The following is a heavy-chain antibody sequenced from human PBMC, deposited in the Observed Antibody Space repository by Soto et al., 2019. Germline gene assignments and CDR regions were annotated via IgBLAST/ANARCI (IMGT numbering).Heavy chain of an antibody. CDR2: IIPILGTA. V-gene: IGHV1-69*13. J-gene: IGHJ4*02. CDR3: ARIRYGFDY. CDR1: GGTFSSYA. Sequence: ASVKVSCKASGGTFSSYAISWVRQAPGQGLEWMGGIIPILGTANYAQKFQGRVTMTADASTSTAYMELSSLRSDDTAVYYCARIRYGFDYWGQGTLVTVSS. D-gene: IGHD3-16*01.